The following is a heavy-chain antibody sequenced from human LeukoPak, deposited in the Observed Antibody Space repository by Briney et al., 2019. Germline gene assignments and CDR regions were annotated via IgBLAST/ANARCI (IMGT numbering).Heavy chain of an antibody. V-gene: IGHV3-23*01. CDR2: ISGNGIST. Sequence: GGSLRLSCAASGLTFSSYAMSWVRQAPGKGPEWVSAISGNGISTSYADAVKGRFTISRDNPKNTLSLQMNSLRAEDTAVYYCANAGGDSRPHDFWGQGTLVTVSS. CDR3: ANAGGDSRPHDF. D-gene: IGHD2-21*02. CDR1: GLTFSSYA. J-gene: IGHJ4*02.